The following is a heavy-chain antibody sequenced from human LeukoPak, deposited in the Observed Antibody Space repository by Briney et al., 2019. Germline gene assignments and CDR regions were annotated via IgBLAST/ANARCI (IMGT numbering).Heavy chain of an antibody. V-gene: IGHV6-1*01. D-gene: IGHD3-10*01. J-gene: IGHJ3*02. CDR1: GDSVSRTDAG. CDR2: IYYRSHWYG. Sequence: SQTLSLTCAISGDSVSRTDAGWNWIRQSPSRGLEWLGRIYYRSHWYGDDALSVKSRITINPDTAKNQFSLQLRSVTPEDTALYYCASTPFYYGSGSSDATDAFDIWGQGTMVTVSS. CDR3: ASTPFYYGSGSSDATDAFDI.